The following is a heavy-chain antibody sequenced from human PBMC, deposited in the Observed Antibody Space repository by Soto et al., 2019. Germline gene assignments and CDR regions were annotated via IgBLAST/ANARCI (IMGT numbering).Heavy chain of an antibody. D-gene: IGHD2-15*01. CDR1: GFTCSSYA. Sequence: GGSLRLSXAASGFTCSSYAMGWVRQGPGKGLEWVAVVSIGGSTHYADSVRGRFTISRDNSKNTLSLQMNSLTAEDTAVYFCAKRRGAGGHFDYWGQGALVTVSS. CDR3: AKRRGAGGHFDY. J-gene: IGHJ4*02. CDR2: VSIGGST. V-gene: IGHV3-23*01.